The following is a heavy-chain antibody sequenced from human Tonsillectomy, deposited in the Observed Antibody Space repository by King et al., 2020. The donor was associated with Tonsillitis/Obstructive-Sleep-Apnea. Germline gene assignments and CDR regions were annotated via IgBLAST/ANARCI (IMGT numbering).Heavy chain of an antibody. V-gene: IGHV3-30*18. Sequence: VQLVESGGGVVQPGRSLRLSCAASGFAFSNYGMHWVRKAPGKGLEWVAIISYDGSNKYHADSVKGAFTTSRDNFKHTLYLQMSSMRIEDTAVYYCAKVQFYAHTTMVAWGQGTLVTVSS. D-gene: IGHD5-18*01. CDR3: AKVQFYAHTTMVA. CDR1: GFAFSNYG. CDR2: ISYDGSNK. J-gene: IGHJ5*02.